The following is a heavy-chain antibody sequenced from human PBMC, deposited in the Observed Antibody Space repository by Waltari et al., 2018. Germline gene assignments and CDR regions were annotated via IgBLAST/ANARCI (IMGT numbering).Heavy chain of an antibody. CDR2: IRSRSTT. V-gene: IGHV3-48*04. Sequence: EVQLVESGGGLVQPGGSLRLSCAASGFTFSTYSMNWVRQAPGKGLEWVSNIRSRSTTDYVDCVKGRFTISRDNAKNSLYLQMNSLRTEDTAIYYCARDDNWGFDYWGQGTLVTVSS. D-gene: IGHD7-27*01. CDR1: GFTFSTYS. CDR3: ARDDNWGFDY. J-gene: IGHJ4*02.